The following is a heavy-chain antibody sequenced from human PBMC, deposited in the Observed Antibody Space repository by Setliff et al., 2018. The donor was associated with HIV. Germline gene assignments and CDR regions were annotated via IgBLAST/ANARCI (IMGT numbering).Heavy chain of an antibody. CDR2: IGTYSGNT. Sequence: ASVKVSCKASGYNFTNYGIGWVRQAPGQGLEYLGWIGTYSGNTDYAQSVQGRVTMTRDTSTGTVYMELRSLRSDDTAVYYCARRARESTALHSDWNDVLFFDYWGQGTLVTVSS. D-gene: IGHD1-1*01. V-gene: IGHV1-18*01. J-gene: IGHJ4*02. CDR1: GYNFTNYG. CDR3: ARRARESTALHSDWNDVLFFDY.